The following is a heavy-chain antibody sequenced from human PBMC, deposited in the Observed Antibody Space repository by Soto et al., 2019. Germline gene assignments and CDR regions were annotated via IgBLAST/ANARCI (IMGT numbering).Heavy chain of an antibody. J-gene: IGHJ4*02. D-gene: IGHD3-10*01. V-gene: IGHV4-31*03. CDR3: ARGSGSSPPFDY. CDR1: GGSISSGGYY. CDR2: IYYSGST. Sequence: SETLSLTCTVSGGSISSGGYYWSWIRQHPGKGLEWIGYIYYSGSTYYNPSLKSRVTILVDTSKNQFSLKLSSVTAADTAVYYCARGSGSSPPFDYWGQGTLVTISS.